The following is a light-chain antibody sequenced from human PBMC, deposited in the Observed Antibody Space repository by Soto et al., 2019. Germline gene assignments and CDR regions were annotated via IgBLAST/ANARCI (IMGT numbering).Light chain of an antibody. CDR1: QPITISN. Sequence: EIVLTQSPAILSLSPGERATLSCRTSQPITISNLAWYQQKSGQAPRLLIYDAFNRAPGIPVRFSGSGSGTDFTLTISSLEPEDFAVYYCQQRNDWPLTFGGGTKVEIK. CDR3: QQRNDWPLT. V-gene: IGKV3-11*01. CDR2: DAF. J-gene: IGKJ4*01.